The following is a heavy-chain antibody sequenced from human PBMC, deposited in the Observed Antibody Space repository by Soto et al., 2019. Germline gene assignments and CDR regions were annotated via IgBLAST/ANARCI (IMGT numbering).Heavy chain of an antibody. Sequence: SSETLSLTCTVSGGSISSSSYYWGWIRQPPGKGLEWIGSIYYSGSTYYNPSLKSRVTISVDTSKNQFSLKLSSVTAADTAVYYCARVGPPEYYYYGMDVWGQGTTVTVSS. CDR2: IYYSGST. CDR1: GGSISSSSYY. V-gene: IGHV4-39*01. CDR3: ARVGPPEYYYYGMDV. J-gene: IGHJ6*02.